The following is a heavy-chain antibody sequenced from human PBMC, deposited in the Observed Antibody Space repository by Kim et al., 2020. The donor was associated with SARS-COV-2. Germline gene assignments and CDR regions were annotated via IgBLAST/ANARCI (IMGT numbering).Heavy chain of an antibody. V-gene: IGHV3-11*06. D-gene: IGHD3-10*01. CDR3: ARDRILWFGELDY. J-gene: IGHJ4*02. Sequence: YADSVKGRFTISRDNAKNSLYLQMNSLRAEDTAVYYCARDRILWFGELDYWGQGTLVTVSS.